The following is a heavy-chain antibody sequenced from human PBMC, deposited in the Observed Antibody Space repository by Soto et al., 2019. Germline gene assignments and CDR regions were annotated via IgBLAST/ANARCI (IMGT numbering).Heavy chain of an antibody. V-gene: IGHV1-69*13. Sequence: ASVKVSCKASGGTFSRYSITWVRQAPGHGLEWIGRIIPIFGIASYAQKFQGRVTITADESASTAYMELSSLRSEDTAGYYCARDTAPSDVWGQGTTVTVSS. CDR1: GGTFSRYS. D-gene: IGHD4-17*01. CDR3: ARDTAPSDV. CDR2: IIPIFGIA. J-gene: IGHJ6*02.